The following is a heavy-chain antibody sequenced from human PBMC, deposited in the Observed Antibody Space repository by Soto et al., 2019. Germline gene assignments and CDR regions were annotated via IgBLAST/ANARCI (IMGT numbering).Heavy chain of an antibody. CDR3: TTRITIFGVAPIYGMDV. Sequence: EVQLVESGGGLVKPGGSLRLSCAASGFTFSNAWMSWVRQAPGKGLEWVGRIKSKTDGGTTDYAAPVKGRFTISRDDSKNTLYLQMNSLKTEDTAVYYCTTRITIFGVAPIYGMDVWGQGTTVTVSS. CDR1: GFTFSNAW. D-gene: IGHD3-3*01. J-gene: IGHJ6*02. CDR2: IKSKTDGGTT. V-gene: IGHV3-15*01.